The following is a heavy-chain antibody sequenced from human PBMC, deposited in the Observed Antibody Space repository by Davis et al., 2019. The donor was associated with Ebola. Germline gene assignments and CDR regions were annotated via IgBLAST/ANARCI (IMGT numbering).Heavy chain of an antibody. CDR1: GFTFSSYG. CDR3: ARDGSGSYVDYYYYGMDV. CDR2: ISYDGSNK. D-gene: IGHD3-10*01. J-gene: IGHJ6*02. Sequence: GESLKISCAASGFTFSSYGMHWVRQAPGKGLEWVAVISYDGSNKYYADSVKGRFTISRDNAKNSLYLQMNSLRAEDTAVYYCARDGSGSYVDYYYYGMDVWGQGTTVTVSS. V-gene: IGHV3-30*03.